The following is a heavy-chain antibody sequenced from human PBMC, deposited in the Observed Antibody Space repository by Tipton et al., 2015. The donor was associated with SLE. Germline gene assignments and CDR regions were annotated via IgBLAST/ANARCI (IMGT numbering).Heavy chain of an antibody. CDR2: ITRKVHGGTT. D-gene: IGHD6-19*01. Sequence: SLRLSCTTSGFTFGDYPMNWVRQAPGKGLEWVGFITRKVHGGTTEYAASVKGRFTISRDDSKSIAYLQMDSLKSEDTAVYYCTRDNPEVAASFDYWGQGTLVTVSS. V-gene: IGHV3-49*04. CDR3: TRDNPEVAASFDY. J-gene: IGHJ4*02. CDR1: GFTFGDYP.